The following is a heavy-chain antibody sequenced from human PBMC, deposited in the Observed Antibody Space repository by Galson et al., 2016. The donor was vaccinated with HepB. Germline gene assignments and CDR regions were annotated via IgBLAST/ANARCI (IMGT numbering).Heavy chain of an antibody. J-gene: IGHJ5*01. CDR1: GGSISSYY. CDR2: SHHTRDT. V-gene: IGHV4-59*01. CDR3: ARDTHYFDSRWEDWFDS. Sequence: SETLSLTCTVSGGSISSYYWSWIRQSPGKGLEWIGHSHHTRDTNYNPSLESRVTISTDASKNQVSLKLSSVNAADTAMYYCARDTHYFDSRWEDWFDSWGQGTLVIVSS. D-gene: IGHD3-9*01.